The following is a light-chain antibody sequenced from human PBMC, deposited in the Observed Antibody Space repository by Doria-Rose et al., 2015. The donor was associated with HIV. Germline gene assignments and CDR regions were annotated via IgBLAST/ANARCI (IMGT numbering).Light chain of an antibody. V-gene: IGKV3-11*01. J-gene: IGKJ3*01. Sequence: PGERATLSCRASQSVSSNLAWYQQKPGQAPRLLIYDASNRATGIPARFSGSGSGTDFTLTISSLEPEDFAVYFCQQRSNWPPIFTFGPGNKVD. CDR2: DAS. CDR1: QSVSSN. CDR3: QQRSNWPPIFT.